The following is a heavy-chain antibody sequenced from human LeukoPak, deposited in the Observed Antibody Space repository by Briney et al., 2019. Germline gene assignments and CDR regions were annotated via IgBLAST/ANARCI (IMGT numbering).Heavy chain of an antibody. D-gene: IGHD2-2*01. CDR1: GGSISSGGYY. CDR3: ARTKGRICSSTSCYERGFDP. V-gene: IGHV4-31*03. Sequence: SQTLSLTCTVSGGSISSGGYYWSWIRQHPGEGLEWIGYIYYSGSTYYNPSLKSRVTISVDTSKNQFSLKLSSVTAADTAVYYCARTKGRICSSTSCYERGFDPWGQGTLVTVSS. J-gene: IGHJ5*02. CDR2: IYYSGST.